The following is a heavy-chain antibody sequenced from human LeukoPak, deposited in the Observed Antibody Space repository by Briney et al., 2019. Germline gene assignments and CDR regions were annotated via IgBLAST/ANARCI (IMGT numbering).Heavy chain of an antibody. Sequence: SVKVSCKASGGTFSSYAISWVRQAPGQGLEWMGRIIPILGIANYAQKFQGRVTITADKSTSTAYMELSSLRSEDTAVYYCALLDYDILTGYQRGAFDIWGQGTMVTVSS. D-gene: IGHD3-9*01. CDR1: GGTFSSYA. V-gene: IGHV1-69*04. CDR3: ALLDYDILTGYQRGAFDI. J-gene: IGHJ3*02. CDR2: IIPILGIA.